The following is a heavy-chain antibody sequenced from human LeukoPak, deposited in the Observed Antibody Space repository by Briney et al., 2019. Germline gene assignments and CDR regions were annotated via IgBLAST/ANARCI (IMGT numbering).Heavy chain of an antibody. Sequence: GRSLRLSCAASGFTFSSYAMHWVRQAPGKGLEWVAVISYDGSNKYYADSVKGRFTISRDNSKNTLYLQMNSLRAEDTAVYYCAKDAPPKMILRFLEWLDYWGQGTLVTVSS. D-gene: IGHD3-3*01. CDR1: GFTFSSYA. V-gene: IGHV3-30-3*01. CDR3: AKDAPPKMILRFLEWLDY. J-gene: IGHJ4*02. CDR2: ISYDGSNK.